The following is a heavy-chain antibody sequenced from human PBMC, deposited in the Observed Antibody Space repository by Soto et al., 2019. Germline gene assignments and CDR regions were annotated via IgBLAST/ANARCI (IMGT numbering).Heavy chain of an antibody. V-gene: IGHV4-31*03. D-gene: IGHD3-10*01. CDR2: THYSGNT. CDR1: GGSIRSDNYY. Sequence: QVQLQESGPGLVKPSQTLSLTCSVSGGSIRSDNYYWSWIRQHPGKGLEWIGFTHYSGNTYYNPSRKSGGTISIDTSRNNFSLKLTSVTAADTAVYFCASDGTGAYGSGSSTHFESWGQGTLVTVSS. CDR3: ASDGTGAYGSGSSTHFES. J-gene: IGHJ4*02.